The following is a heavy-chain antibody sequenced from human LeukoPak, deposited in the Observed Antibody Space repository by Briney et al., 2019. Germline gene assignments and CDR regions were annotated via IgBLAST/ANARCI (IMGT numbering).Heavy chain of an antibody. D-gene: IGHD5-12*01. CDR3: ARGSGYETRGPDDY. J-gene: IGHJ4*02. Sequence: SGGSLRLSCAASGFTFDDYGMSWVRHAPGKGLEWVSDINWNGVRDGYADSVKAQFTISRNNAKISLYLQRKRLRAEDLALYYCARGSGYETRGPDDYWGQGTLVTVSS. CDR1: GFTFDDYG. V-gene: IGHV3-20*04. CDR2: INWNGVRD.